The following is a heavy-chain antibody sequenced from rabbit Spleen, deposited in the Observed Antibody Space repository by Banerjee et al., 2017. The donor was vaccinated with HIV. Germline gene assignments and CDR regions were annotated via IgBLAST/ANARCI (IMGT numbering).Heavy chain of an antibody. Sequence: QEQVVESGGGLVQPGGSLKVSCKGSGFDFSSYGVSWVRQAPGKGLQWIACINTYTARPVYATWAKGRFTISRTSSTTVTLQMTSLTAADTATYFCARDLASVVGWNFNLWGQGTLVTVS. J-gene: IGHJ4*01. CDR1: GFDFSSYG. V-gene: IGHV1S45*01. D-gene: IGHD3-1*01. CDR3: ARDLASVVGWNFNL. CDR2: INTYTARP.